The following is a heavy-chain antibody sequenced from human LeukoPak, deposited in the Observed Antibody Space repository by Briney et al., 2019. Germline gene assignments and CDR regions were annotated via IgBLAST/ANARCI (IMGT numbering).Heavy chain of an antibody. CDR1: GGTFSSYA. CDR3: AREWGLESSGYYYAY. D-gene: IGHD3-22*01. V-gene: IGHV1-69*13. Sequence: SVKVSCKASGGTFSSYAISWVRQAPGQGLEWMGGIIPIFGTANFAQKFQGRVSITADESTSTAFMELSSLRSEDTAVYYCAREWGLESSGYYYAYWGQGTLVTVSS. J-gene: IGHJ4*02. CDR2: IIPIFGTA.